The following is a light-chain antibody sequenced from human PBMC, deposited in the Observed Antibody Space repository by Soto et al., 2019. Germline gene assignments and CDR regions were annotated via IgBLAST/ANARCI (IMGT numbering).Light chain of an antibody. V-gene: IGLV3-1*01. CDR1: KLGDKY. CDR2: QDS. J-gene: IGLJ2*01. CDR3: QAWDSSLVV. Sequence: SYELTQPPSVSGSPGQTASITCSGDKLGDKYACWYQQKPGQSPVLVIYQDSKRPSGIPERFSGSNSGNTATLTISGTQAMDEADYYCQAWDSSLVVFGGGTKLTVL.